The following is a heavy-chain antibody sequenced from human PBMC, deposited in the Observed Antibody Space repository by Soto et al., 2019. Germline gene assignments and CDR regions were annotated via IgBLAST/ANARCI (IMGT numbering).Heavy chain of an antibody. CDR3: ARDLGGSRDS. CDR1: GNTFTGYY. CDR2: INPNNDGT. Sequence: QVHLVQSGAEVKKPGASVKVSCKASGNTFTGYYIHWVRQAPGQGLEWMGWINPNNDGTNYGEKFQGRVTMTRDTSTSTAYMELSRLRSDDTAVYYCARDLGGSRDSWGQGTLVTVSS. J-gene: IGHJ4*02. D-gene: IGHD1-26*01. V-gene: IGHV1-2*02.